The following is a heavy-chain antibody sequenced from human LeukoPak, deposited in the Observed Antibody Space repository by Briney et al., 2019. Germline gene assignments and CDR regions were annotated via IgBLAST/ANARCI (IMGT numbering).Heavy chain of an antibody. D-gene: IGHD4-11*01. J-gene: IGHJ5*02. CDR1: GFTFSKYA. CDR2: INGNGGAT. CDR3: ARDIRDGSNYGWFDP. V-gene: IGHV3-23*01. Sequence: GGSLRLSCAGSGFTFSKYAMTWVRQAPGKGLEWVSSINGNGGATYYEDSVKGRFTISRDNSKNMLYLQMNNVRAEDTGVYRRARDIRDGSNYGWFDPWGQGTLVTVSS.